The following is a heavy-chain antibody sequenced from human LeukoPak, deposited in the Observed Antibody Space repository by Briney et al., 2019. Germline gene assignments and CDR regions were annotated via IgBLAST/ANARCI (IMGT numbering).Heavy chain of an antibody. D-gene: IGHD6-19*01. J-gene: IGHJ4*02. V-gene: IGHV4-61*02. CDR2: IYTSGST. CDR1: GGSISSGSYY. CDR3: ARRGHNSGWYRY. Sequence: KTSETLSLTCTVSGGSISSGSYYWSWIRQPAGKGLEWIGRIYTSGSTNYNPSLKSRVTISVDTSKNQFSLKLSSVTAADTAVYYCARRGHNSGWYRYWGQGTLVTVSS.